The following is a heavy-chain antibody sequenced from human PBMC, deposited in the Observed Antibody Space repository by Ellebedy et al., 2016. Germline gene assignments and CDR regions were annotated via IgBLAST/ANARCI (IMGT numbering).Heavy chain of an antibody. V-gene: IGHV3-30*02. D-gene: IGHD1-26*01. CDR2: T. CDR1: GFTLSAYG. Sequence: GGSLRLXXAASGFTLSAYGMHWVRQSPGKGLEWLASTTESVKGRFTVSRDNSNNTLYLQMDSLRAEDTAVYYCASGGYGTLYGMDVWGQGTTVTVSS. CDR3: ASGGYGTLYGMDV. J-gene: IGHJ6*02.